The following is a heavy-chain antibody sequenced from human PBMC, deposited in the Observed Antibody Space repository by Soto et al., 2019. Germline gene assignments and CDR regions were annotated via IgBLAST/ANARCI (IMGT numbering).Heavy chain of an antibody. J-gene: IGHJ5*02. CDR2: IYYTGKT. Sequence: LSATLSLTCSVSGDYIHVGGYYWTWIRQRPGKGLEWMGYIYYTGKTYYNPSLESRLTMSVDRSKNQFSLRLTSVTAADTAVYFCGRDLTSNANCIDPWGQGTLVTVSS. D-gene: IGHD2-2*01. CDR1: GDYIHVGGYY. V-gene: IGHV4-30-4*01. CDR3: GRDLTSNANCIDP.